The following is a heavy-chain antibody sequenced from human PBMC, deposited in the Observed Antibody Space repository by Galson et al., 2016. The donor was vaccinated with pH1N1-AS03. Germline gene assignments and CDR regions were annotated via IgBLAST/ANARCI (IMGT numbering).Heavy chain of an antibody. CDR3: ARGQGYNSGYFDTDY. D-gene: IGHD3-22*01. J-gene: IGHJ4*02. V-gene: IGHV3-33*01. CDR2: IWYDGSNK. Sequence: SLRLSCAASGFTFSSYGMHWVRQTPGKGLEWVAVIWYDGSNKYYADSVTGRFTISRDNSKNTLYLQMRSLRAEDTAVYYCARGQGYNSGYFDTDYWGRGTLVTVSS. CDR1: GFTFSSYG.